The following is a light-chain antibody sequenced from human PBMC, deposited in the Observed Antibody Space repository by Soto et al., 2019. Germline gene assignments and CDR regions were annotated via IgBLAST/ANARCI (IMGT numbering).Light chain of an antibody. Sequence: DIQMTQSPSIVSASVRDTVAITCRASQAVNPWLAWHQQKAGKVPRVLIYKTSDLENGVPSRFSGSGSGTEFTLTISNLQPADVGTYYCQQYYSRESFGQGTKV. CDR3: QQYYSRES. V-gene: IGKV1-5*03. J-gene: IGKJ1*01. CDR2: KTS. CDR1: QAVNPW.